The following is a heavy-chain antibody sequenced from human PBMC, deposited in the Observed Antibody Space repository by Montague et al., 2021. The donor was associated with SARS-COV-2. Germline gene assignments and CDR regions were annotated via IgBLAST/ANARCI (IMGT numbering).Heavy chain of an antibody. J-gene: IGHJ4*02. CDR1: GGSISGYY. V-gene: IGHV4-59*01. CDR2: IYYTGST. CDR3: ARAQTAGFIAHGVKYFDY. D-gene: IGHD2-21*01. Sequence: SETLSLTCTVSGGSISGYYWTWMRQPPGKGLEWLGHIYYTGSTKYNPSLKSRVTISIDTPKNQFSLKLRSVTAADTAVYFCARAQTAGFIAHGVKYFDYWGQGALVTVSS.